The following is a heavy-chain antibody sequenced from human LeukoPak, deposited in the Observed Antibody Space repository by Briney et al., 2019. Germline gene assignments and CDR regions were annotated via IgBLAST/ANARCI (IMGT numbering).Heavy chain of an antibody. D-gene: IGHD3-3*01. CDR1: GGTYT. J-gene: IGHJ6*03. CDR3: ANPVELFLEWSGTYYYYMDV. V-gene: IGHV1-69*02. Sequence: SVKVSCKASGGTYTISWVRQAPGQGLEWMGRIIPILGIANYAQKFQGRVTITADKSTSTAYMELSSLRAEDTAVYYCANPVELFLEWSGTYYYYMDVWGKGTTVTVSS. CDR2: IIPILGIA.